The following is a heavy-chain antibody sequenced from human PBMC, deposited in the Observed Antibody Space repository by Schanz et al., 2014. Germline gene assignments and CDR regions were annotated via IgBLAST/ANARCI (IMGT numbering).Heavy chain of an antibody. CDR1: GGSFSSNY. Sequence: QVQLQQWGAGLLKPSETLSLTCAVYGGSFSSNYWSWIRQPPGKGLEWIGEINQSGTTNYNPSLKRQGPMSRDPSKNQIAQKVRSVTSAETAVEYCARGTRERLIRRAWQVAFDIWGQGTMVTVSS. J-gene: IGHJ3*02. CDR2: INQSGTT. V-gene: IGHV4-34*02. D-gene: IGHD1-26*01. CDR3: ARGTRERLIRRAWQVAFDI.